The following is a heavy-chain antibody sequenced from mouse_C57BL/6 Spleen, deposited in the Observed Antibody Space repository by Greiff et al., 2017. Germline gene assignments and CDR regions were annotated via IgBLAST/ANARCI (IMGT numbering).Heavy chain of an antibody. Sequence: EVQGVESGGGLVQPGGSLKLSCAASGFTFSDYYMYWVRQTPEKRLEWVAYISNGGGSTYYPDTVKGRFTISRDNAKNTLYLQMSRLKSEDTAMYYCARRGTWYFDGWGTGTTVTVSS. D-gene: IGHD3-3*01. J-gene: IGHJ1*03. CDR1: GFTFSDYY. CDR3: ARRGTWYFDG. V-gene: IGHV5-12*01. CDR2: ISNGGGST.